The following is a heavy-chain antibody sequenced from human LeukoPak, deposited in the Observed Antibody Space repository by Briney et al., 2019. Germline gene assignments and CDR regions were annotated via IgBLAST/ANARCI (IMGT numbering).Heavy chain of an antibody. CDR2: IIPIFGTA. D-gene: IGHD3-3*01. V-gene: IGHV1-69*13. CDR3: ARDINPTPHYDFWSGYFGY. J-gene: IGHJ4*02. CDR1: GGTFSSYA. Sequence: ASVKVSCKASGGTFSSYAISWVQQAPGQGLEWMGGIIPIFGTANYAQKFQGRVTITADESTSTAYMELSSLRSEDTAVYYCARDINPTPHYDFWSGYFGYWGQGTLVTVSS.